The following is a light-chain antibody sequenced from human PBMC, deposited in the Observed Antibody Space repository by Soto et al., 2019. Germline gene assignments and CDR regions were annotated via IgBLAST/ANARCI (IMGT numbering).Light chain of an antibody. Sequence: DIQMTQSPSSLSASVGDRVTITCQASQDISNYLNWYQQKPGKAPKLLIYDASNLETGVPSRFNGSGSGTDFTFTISSLKPEDIATYYCQQYDNLPSITFGQGTRLEIK. CDR2: DAS. CDR3: QQYDNLPSIT. CDR1: QDISNY. J-gene: IGKJ5*01. V-gene: IGKV1-33*01.